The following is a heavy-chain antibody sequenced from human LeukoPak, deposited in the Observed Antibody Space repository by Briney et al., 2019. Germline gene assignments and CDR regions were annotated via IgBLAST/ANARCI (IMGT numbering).Heavy chain of an antibody. CDR2: INVHKGNT. Sequence: VKVSCKASGNIFNSYGFSWVRQAPGQGLEWRGWINVHKGNTEYAQKFQGRVSMTADTSTSTVYMELRSLRSDDTAVYYCSREEYLSGSYVDDWGQGTLVTVSS. V-gene: IGHV1-18*01. J-gene: IGHJ4*02. CDR1: GNIFNSYG. D-gene: IGHD3-10*01. CDR3: SREEYLSGSYVDD.